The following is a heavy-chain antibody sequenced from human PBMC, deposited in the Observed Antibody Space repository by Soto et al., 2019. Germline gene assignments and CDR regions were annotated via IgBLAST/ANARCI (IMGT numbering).Heavy chain of an antibody. V-gene: IGHV1-3*01. CDR3: ARSGRGIAPEA. CDR1: GYTFTSYA. D-gene: IGHD6-13*01. CDR2: ISAGNGNT. Sequence: GASVKVSCKASGYTFTSYAMHWVRQAPGQGLEWMGWISAGNGNTKYAQKFQGRVTMTTDTSTSTAYMELRSLRSDDTAVYYCARSGRGIAPEAWGQGTLVTVSS. J-gene: IGHJ5*02.